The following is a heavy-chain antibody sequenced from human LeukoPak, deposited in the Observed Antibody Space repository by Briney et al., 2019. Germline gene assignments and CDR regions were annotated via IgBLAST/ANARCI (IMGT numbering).Heavy chain of an antibody. CDR1: GFTFSSNV. CDR2: INYDGAYT. Sequence: GGSLRLSCATSGFTFSSNVMSWVRQAPGEGLEWVSGINYDGAYTNYADSVKGRFTISRDNSKSTLYMQMNGLRAEDTAIYYCAKWGVDKGEWRHYVDYWGQGTLVIVSS. CDR3: AKWGVDKGEWRHYVDY. D-gene: IGHD3-16*01. V-gene: IGHV3-23*01. J-gene: IGHJ4*02.